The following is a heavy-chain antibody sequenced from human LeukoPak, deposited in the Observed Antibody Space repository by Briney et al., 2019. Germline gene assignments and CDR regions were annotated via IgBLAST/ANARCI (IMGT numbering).Heavy chain of an antibody. V-gene: IGHV3-23*01. Sequence: GGSLRLSCAASGFTSSSYALDWVRQAPGKGLEWVATVSGSGDRMYHTDSVKGRFTISRDNSKNTIYLQMNSLRAEDTALYYCAKAAAAPGFDFWGQGTLVTVSS. CDR2: VSGSGDRM. CDR3: AKAAAAPGFDF. D-gene: IGHD6-13*01. J-gene: IGHJ4*02. CDR1: GFTSSSYA.